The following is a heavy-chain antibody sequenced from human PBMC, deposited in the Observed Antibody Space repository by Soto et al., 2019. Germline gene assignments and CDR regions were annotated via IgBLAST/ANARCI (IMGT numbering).Heavy chain of an antibody. CDR1: GGSISSYY. Sequence: QVQLQESGPGLVKPSATLSLTCTVSGGSISSYYWSWIRQPPGKGLEWIGYIYYSGSTNYNPSLKSRVTISVDTSKNQFSLKLSSVTAADTAVYYCARIKGHDYGDYVPDYWGQGTLVTVSS. CDR3: ARIKGHDYGDYVPDY. V-gene: IGHV4-59*08. CDR2: IYYSGST. J-gene: IGHJ4*02. D-gene: IGHD4-17*01.